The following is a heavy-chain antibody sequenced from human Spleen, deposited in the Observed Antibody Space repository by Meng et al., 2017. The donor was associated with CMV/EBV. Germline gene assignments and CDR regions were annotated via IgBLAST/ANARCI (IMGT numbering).Heavy chain of an antibody. Sequence: QVQLQESGPGLVKASGALSLTRAGSGGPLSSSNLLTLVRQVPGKGLEWFGEIYQSGSTNDNPSLKSRVNISVDKFKNQLSLKLGSVTAADTGVYYCARIERRRILKYCGSDCSTTDYWGQGTLVTVSS. CDR1: GGPLSSSNL. J-gene: IGHJ4*02. V-gene: IGHV4-4*02. D-gene: IGHD2-21*02. CDR2: IYQSGST. CDR3: ARIERRRILKYCGSDCSTTDY.